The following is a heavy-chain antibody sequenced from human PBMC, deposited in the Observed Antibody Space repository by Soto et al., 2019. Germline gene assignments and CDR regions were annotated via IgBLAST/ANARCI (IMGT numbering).Heavy chain of an antibody. D-gene: IGHD4-17*01. CDR1: GGSFSGYY. V-gene: IGHV4-34*10. CDR3: ARSDYNGNSVDY. CDR2: INHSGNT. Sequence: SLTCAVYGGSFSGYYWSWIRQPPGKGLEWIGEINHSGNTNYNPSLKSRVTISADKSINTAYLQWACLKASDTAMYYCARSDYNGNSVDYWGQGTLVTVSS. J-gene: IGHJ4*02.